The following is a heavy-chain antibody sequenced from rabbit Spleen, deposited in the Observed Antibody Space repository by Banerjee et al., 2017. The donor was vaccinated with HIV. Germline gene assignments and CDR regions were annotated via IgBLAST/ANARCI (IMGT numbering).Heavy chain of an antibody. J-gene: IGHJ6*01. V-gene: IGHV1S40*01. CDR2: IDTGSRDFT. D-gene: IGHD8-1*01. CDR3: ARDSGSSFSSYGMDL. Sequence: LMEYGGDLVQPGASLTLTCTASGFDFSNYNFMCWVRQAPGKGLEWIACIDTGSRDFTYYASWAEGRFTISKTSSTTVTLQMASLTGADPATYFCARDSGSSFSSYGMDLWGPGTLVTVS. CDR1: GFDFSNYNF.